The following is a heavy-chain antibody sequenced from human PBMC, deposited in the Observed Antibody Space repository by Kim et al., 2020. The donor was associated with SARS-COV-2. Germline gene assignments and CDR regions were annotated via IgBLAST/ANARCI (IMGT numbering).Heavy chain of an antibody. CDR1: GFTVSAYS. J-gene: IGHJ3*02. V-gene: IGHV3-48*02. CDR2: FRGGSTTVI. D-gene: IGHD5-18*01. Sequence: GGSLRLSCTGSGFTVSAYSMNWVRQAPGKGLEWISYFRGGSTTVIKYADSVRDRFTMLRDNAKSSVYLQLNSLTDEDTAIYYCAREISNSYSHDTFDMWGQGTMVIVSS. CDR3: AREISNSYSHDTFDM.